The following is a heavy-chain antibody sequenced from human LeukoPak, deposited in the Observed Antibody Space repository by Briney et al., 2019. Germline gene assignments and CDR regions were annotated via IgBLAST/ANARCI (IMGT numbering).Heavy chain of an antibody. J-gene: IGHJ5*02. D-gene: IGHD3-10*01. CDR2: ISSGGDYI. CDR1: GFTFNSYN. CDR3: ARGTHAGTFDP. V-gene: IGHV3-21*01. Sequence: GGSLRLSCAASGFTFNSYNMNWVRQAPGKGLEWVSFISSGGDYIYYADSVKGRFTISRDNGKNSVYLQMSSLRAEDTAVYYCARGTHAGTFDPWGQGTLVTVSS.